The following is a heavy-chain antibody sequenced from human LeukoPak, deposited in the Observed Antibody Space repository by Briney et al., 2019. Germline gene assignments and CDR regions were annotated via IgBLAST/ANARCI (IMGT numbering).Heavy chain of an antibody. CDR1: GYTFTGYY. V-gene: IGHV1-2*02. J-gene: IGHJ4*02. Sequence: GAAVKVSCKASGYTFTGYYMHWVRQAPGQGLEWMGWINPNSGGTNYAQKFQGRVTMTRDTSISTAYMELSRLRSDDTAVYYCASGGIGAVAATEYYFDYWGQGTLVTVSS. CDR3: ASGGIGAVAATEYYFDY. D-gene: IGHD6-19*01. CDR2: INPNSGGT.